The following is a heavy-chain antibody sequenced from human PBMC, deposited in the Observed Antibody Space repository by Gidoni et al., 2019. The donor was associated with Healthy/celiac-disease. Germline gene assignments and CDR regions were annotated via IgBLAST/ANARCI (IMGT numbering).Heavy chain of an antibody. Sequence: EVQLVESGGGLVQPGGSLRLSCAASGFTFSSYAMSWVRQAPGTGLEWVSAISGSGGSTYYADSVKGRFTISRDNSKNTLYLQMNSLRAEDTAVYYCAKMGESYYDYVWGSYRQYYFDYWGQGTLVTVSS. V-gene: IGHV3-23*04. CDR3: AKMGESYYDYVWGSYRQYYFDY. CDR1: GFTFSSYA. CDR2: ISGSGGST. D-gene: IGHD3-16*02. J-gene: IGHJ4*02.